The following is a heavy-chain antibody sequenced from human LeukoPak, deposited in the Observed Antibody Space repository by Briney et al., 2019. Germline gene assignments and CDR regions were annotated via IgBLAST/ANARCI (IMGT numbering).Heavy chain of an antibody. D-gene: IGHD6-13*01. V-gene: IGHV3-21*01. J-gene: IGHJ4*02. CDR3: ARTANFAAGYYIDY. Sequence: GSLRLSCAASGFAFSSYTMNWVRQAPGKGLEWVSSISGSSRHKYYADSVKGRFTISRDNAKNSLYLQMNSLRAEDTAVYYCARTANFAAGYYIDYWGQGTLVTVSS. CDR2: ISGSSRHK. CDR1: GFAFSSYT.